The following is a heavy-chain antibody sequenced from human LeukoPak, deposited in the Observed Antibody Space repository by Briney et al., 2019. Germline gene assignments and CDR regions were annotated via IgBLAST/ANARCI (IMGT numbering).Heavy chain of an antibody. V-gene: IGHV1-69*13. D-gene: IGHD2-15*01. Sequence: SVKVSCKASGGTSSSYAISWVRQAPGQGLEWMGGIIPIFGTANYAQKFQGRVTITADESTSTAYMELSSLRSEDTAVYYCARDRLVAATGSYYYYGMDVWGQGTTVTVSS. CDR1: GGTSSSYA. J-gene: IGHJ6*02. CDR2: IIPIFGTA. CDR3: ARDRLVAATGSYYYYGMDV.